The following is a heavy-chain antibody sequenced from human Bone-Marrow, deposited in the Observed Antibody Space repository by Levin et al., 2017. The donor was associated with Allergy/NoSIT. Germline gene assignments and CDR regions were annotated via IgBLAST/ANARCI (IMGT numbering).Heavy chain of an antibody. CDR3: ARGARDVALVTGVWYFDL. V-gene: IGHV1-8*01. CDR2: MNPNSGNT. CDR1: GYTFTGYD. D-gene: IGHD5-18*01. J-gene: IGHJ2*01. Sequence: GESLKISCEASGYTFTGYDIHWVRQATGQGLEWVGWMNPNSGNTAYAQRFQDRVTMTRNTSIDIVYMELRSLRSEDTAVYYCARGARDVALVTGVWYFDLWGRGTLVAVSS.